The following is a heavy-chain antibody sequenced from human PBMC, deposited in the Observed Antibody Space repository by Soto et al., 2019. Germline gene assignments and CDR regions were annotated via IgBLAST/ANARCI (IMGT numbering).Heavy chain of an antibody. Sequence: GGSLRLSCAASGFTFSNAWMNWVRQAPGKGLEWVGRIKSKTDGGTTDYAAPVKGRFTISRDDSKNTLYLQMNSLKTEDTAVYYCTTDYPQRSHAFDIWGPGTTVTVSS. V-gene: IGHV3-15*07. D-gene: IGHD3-10*01. CDR1: GFTFSNAW. J-gene: IGHJ3*02. CDR3: TTDYPQRSHAFDI. CDR2: IKSKTDGGTT.